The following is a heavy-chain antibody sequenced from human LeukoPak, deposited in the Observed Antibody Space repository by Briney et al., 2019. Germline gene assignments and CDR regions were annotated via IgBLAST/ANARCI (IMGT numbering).Heavy chain of an antibody. CDR2: IKSKTDGGTT. J-gene: IGHJ4*02. D-gene: IGHD3-22*01. CDR3: TTEYYYDSSVYYYKGY. CDR1: GFTFSNAW. Sequence: PGGSLRLSCAASGFTFSNAWLIWVRQAPGKGLEWVGRIKSKTDGGTTDYAAPVKGRFTISRDDSKNTLYLQMNSLKTEDTAVYYCTTEYYYDSSVYYYKGYWGQGTLVTVSS. V-gene: IGHV3-15*01.